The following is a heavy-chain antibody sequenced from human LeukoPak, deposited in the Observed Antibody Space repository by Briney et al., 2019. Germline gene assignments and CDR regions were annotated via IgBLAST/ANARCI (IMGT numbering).Heavy chain of an antibody. CDR1: GFTFSSYG. CDR3: AKDLLALRMIVVLLLFDP. J-gene: IGHJ5*02. D-gene: IGHD3-22*01. Sequence: PGGSLRLSCAASGFTFSSYGMSWVRQAPGKGLEWVSAISGSGGSTYYADSVKGRFTISRDNSKNTLYLQMNSLRAEDTAVYYCAKDLLALRMIVVLLLFDPWGQGTLVTASS. CDR2: ISGSGGST. V-gene: IGHV3-23*01.